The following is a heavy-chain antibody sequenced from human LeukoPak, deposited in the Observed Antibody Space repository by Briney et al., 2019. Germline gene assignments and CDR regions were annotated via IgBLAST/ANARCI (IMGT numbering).Heavy chain of an antibody. V-gene: IGHV4-34*01. CDR1: GGSFSGYY. Sequence: SETLSLTCAVYGGSFSGYYWSWIRQPPGKGLEWIGEINHSGSTNYNPSLKSRVTISVDTSKNQFSLKLSSVTAADTAVYYCARDSAAAATIRVLDYWGQGTLVTVSS. D-gene: IGHD6-13*01. CDR2: INHSGST. J-gene: IGHJ4*02. CDR3: ARDSAAAATIRVLDY.